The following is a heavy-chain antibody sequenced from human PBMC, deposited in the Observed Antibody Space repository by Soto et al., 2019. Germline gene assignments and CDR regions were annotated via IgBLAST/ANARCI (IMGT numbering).Heavy chain of an antibody. CDR2: IGPESGDT. J-gene: IGHJ4*02. CDR3: GRGRSGQIVVFY. V-gene: IGHV1-2*02. CDR1: GYTFTGHY. Sequence: QVQLVQSGAEVKKPGASVKVSCKASGYTFTGHYIHWVRQAPEQGPEWMGEIGPESGDTRYAQKFQGRVKMTRDTSITTVYMELKNLSPDDTAVYYCGRGRSGQIVVFYWGQGTPVTVSS. D-gene: IGHD1-26*01.